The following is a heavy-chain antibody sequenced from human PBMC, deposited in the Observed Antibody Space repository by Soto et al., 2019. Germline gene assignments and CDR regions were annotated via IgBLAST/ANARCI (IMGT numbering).Heavy chain of an antibody. D-gene: IGHD6-19*01. CDR1: GFIFSNFG. J-gene: IGHJ6*02. Sequence: AGSLRLSCAASGFIFSNFGMHWVRQAPGKGLEWVAVIWYDGSNEYYADSVKGRFTISKDNSKSTLYLQMNSLRAEDTAVYYCARDDIPGIAVSTYGMDVWGQGTTVTVSS. CDR2: IWYDGSNE. CDR3: ARDDIPGIAVSTYGMDV. V-gene: IGHV3-33*01.